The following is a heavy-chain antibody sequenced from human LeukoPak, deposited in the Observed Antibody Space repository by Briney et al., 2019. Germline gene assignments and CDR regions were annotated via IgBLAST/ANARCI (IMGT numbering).Heavy chain of an antibody. D-gene: IGHD3-22*01. V-gene: IGHV3-30*14. J-gene: IGHJ4*02. CDR3: ARETDYYDSSGYSFDY. CDR2: ISYDGSNK. Sequence: PGGSLRLSCAASGFTFSSYAMHWVRQAPGKGLEWVAVISYDGSNKYYADSVKGRFTISRDNSKNTLYLQMNSLRAEDTAVYYCARETDYYDSSGYSFDYWGQGTLVTVSS. CDR1: GFTFSSYA.